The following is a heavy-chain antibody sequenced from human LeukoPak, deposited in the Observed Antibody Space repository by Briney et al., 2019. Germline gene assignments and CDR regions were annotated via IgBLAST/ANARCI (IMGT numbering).Heavy chain of an antibody. CDR1: GYTFTSYD. J-gene: IGHJ4*02. V-gene: IGHV1-8*03. CDR2: MNPNSGNT. D-gene: IGHD3-22*01. CDR3: ARGAYYYDSSDPHGFDY. Sequence: ASVKVSCRASGYTFTSYDINWVRQATGQGLEWMGWMNPNSGNTGYAQKFQGRVTITRNTSISTAYMELSSLRSEDTAVYYCARGAYYYDSSDPHGFDYWGQGTLVTVSS.